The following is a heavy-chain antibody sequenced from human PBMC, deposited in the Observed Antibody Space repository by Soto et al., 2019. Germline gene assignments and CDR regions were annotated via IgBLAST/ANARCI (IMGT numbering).Heavy chain of an antibody. Sequence: QVQLVQSGAEVKKPGSSVKVSCKASGGTFSTYSVSWVGQAPGQGLEWMGGIIPMFGSTKYAQTFQDRVTVTVQQSTSTVYMELSSLRSDDTAVYYCARSQGGEFQLLYAFDIWGQGTKVTVSS. J-gene: IGHJ3*02. V-gene: IGHV1-69*01. CDR2: IIPMFGST. CDR3: ARSQGGEFQLLYAFDI. CDR1: GGTFSTYS. D-gene: IGHD1-26*01.